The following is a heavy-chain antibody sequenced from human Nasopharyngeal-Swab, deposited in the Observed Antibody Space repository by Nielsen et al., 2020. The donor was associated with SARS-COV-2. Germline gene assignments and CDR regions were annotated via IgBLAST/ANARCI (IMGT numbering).Heavy chain of an antibody. J-gene: IGHJ6*02. Sequence: ETLSLTCPVSNGSINSYYWSWIRQPPGKGLEWIGYIYFSGSTSYNHSLKSRVTMSVDTSKNQFSLNLTSVTAADTAVYYCARVALGSYLRGRGMDVWGQGTTVTVSS. CDR1: NGSINSYY. CDR2: IYFSGST. V-gene: IGHV4-59*13. CDR3: ARVALGSYLRGRGMDV. D-gene: IGHD3-16*02.